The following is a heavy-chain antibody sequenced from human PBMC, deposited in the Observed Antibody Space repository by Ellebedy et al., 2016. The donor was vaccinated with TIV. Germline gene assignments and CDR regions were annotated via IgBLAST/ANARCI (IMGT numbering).Heavy chain of an antibody. J-gene: IGHJ4*02. D-gene: IGHD6-19*01. Sequence: ASVKVSXXASGYTFTSYGISWVRQAPGQGLEWMGWISAYNGNTNYAQKLQGRVTMTTDTSTSTAYMELRSLRSDDTAVYYCARGADGYSSGWYYFDYWGQGTLVTVSS. V-gene: IGHV1-18*01. CDR1: GYTFTSYG. CDR2: ISAYNGNT. CDR3: ARGADGYSSGWYYFDY.